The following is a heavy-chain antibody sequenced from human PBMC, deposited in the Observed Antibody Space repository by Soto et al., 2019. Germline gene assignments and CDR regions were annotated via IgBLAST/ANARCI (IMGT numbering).Heavy chain of an antibody. CDR2: IHSDANT. CDR1: GFNVSSNS. J-gene: IGHJ5*01. Sequence: GGSLRLACPASGFNVSSNSMIWVRQAPGKGLEWLSLIHSDANTKYADSLKGRFTISRDSFENTVYLQMNSLRAEDTVVYYCARHVWLESWGQGTLVTVSS. V-gene: IGHV3-53*01. CDR3: ARHVWLES.